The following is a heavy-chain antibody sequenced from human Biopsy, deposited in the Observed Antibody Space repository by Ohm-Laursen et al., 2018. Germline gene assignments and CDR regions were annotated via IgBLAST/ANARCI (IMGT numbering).Heavy chain of an antibody. J-gene: IGHJ5*02. CDR2: ISSSGSTI. Sequence: SLRLSCAASGFTFSSYEMNWVRQAPGKGLEWVSYISSSGSTIYYADSVKGRFTISRDNAKNSLYLQMNSLRAEDTAVYYCARGTFRYDSSGYSWLDPWGQGTLVTVSS. D-gene: IGHD3-22*01. CDR3: ARGTFRYDSSGYSWLDP. V-gene: IGHV3-48*03. CDR1: GFTFSSYE.